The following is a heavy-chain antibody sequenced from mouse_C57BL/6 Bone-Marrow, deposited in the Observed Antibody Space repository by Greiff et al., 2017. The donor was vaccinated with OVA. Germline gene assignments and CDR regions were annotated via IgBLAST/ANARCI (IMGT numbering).Heavy chain of an antibody. J-gene: IGHJ1*03. CDR1: GYTFTSYW. CDR3: ARSMAYYSNYWYIDV. Sequence: VQLQQPGAELVKPGASVKLSCKASGYTFTSYWMHWVKQRPGQGLEWIGMIHPNRGSTNYNEKFKSKATLTVDKSSSTAYMQLSSLTSEDTAVYYCARSMAYYSNYWYIDVWGTGTTVTVSS. V-gene: IGHV1-64*01. D-gene: IGHD2-5*01. CDR2: IHPNRGST.